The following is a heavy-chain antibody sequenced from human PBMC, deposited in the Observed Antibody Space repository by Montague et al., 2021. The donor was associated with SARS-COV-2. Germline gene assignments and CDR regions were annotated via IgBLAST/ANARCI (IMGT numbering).Heavy chain of an antibody. V-gene: IGHV4-34*01. CDR3: ARGQPPRITFGGIISYGLDV. Sequence: SETLSLTCAVYGGSFSGYYWTWIRQPPGKGLEWIEEINHSGSTNYNPSLKSRVTISVDTSKNQFSLKLRSVTAADTAVYYCARGQPPRITFGGIISYGLDVWGQGTTVTVSS. CDR2: INHSGST. D-gene: IGHD3-16*02. J-gene: IGHJ6*02. CDR1: GGSFSGYY.